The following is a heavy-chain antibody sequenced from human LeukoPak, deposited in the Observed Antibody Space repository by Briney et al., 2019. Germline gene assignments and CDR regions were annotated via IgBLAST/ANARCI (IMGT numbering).Heavy chain of an antibody. V-gene: IGHV3-30*18. CDR2: ISYDGSNK. CDR1: GFTFSSYD. J-gene: IGHJ4*02. CDR3: AKNAAIVDCDY. D-gene: IGHD5-18*01. Sequence: PGGSLILSCAASGFTFSSYDMHWVRQAPGKGLEWVAVISYDGSNKYYADSVKGRFTISRDNSKNTLYLQMNSLRAEDTAVYYCAKNAAIVDCDYWGKGNVVTVSS.